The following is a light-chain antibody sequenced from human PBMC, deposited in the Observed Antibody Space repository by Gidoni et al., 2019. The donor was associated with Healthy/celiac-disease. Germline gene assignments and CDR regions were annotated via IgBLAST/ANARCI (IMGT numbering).Light chain of an antibody. CDR3: SSYTSSSTFYV. CDR1: SSDVGGYNY. V-gene: IGLV2-14*01. Sequence: QSALTQPASVSGSPGQSITISCTGTSSDVGGYNYVSWYQQPPVKAPKLMIYEVSNRPQGVSNRFSGSKSGNTASLTISGLQAEDEADYYCSSYTSSSTFYVFGTGTKVTVL. CDR2: EVS. J-gene: IGLJ1*01.